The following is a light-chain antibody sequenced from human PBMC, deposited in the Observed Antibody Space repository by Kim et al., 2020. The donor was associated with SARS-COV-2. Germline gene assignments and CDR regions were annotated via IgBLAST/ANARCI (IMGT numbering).Light chain of an antibody. CDR2: AAS. V-gene: IGKV3-20*01. Sequence: EIVLTQSPGTLSLSPGERATVSCRASQSVSSSSLTSYQHKPGQTPSLPIHAASSRASGIPDKFSGIPNRFSGSGSGTDLTLSLRSLEPDDFALCSCQDMVDHPYTFGRGTKLEI. CDR1: QSVSSSS. J-gene: IGKJ2*01. CDR3: QDMVDHPYT.